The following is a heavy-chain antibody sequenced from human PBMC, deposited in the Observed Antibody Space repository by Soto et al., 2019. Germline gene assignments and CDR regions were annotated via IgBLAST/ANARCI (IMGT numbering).Heavy chain of an antibody. CDR3: ARGGAVSSGWYDGH. CDR2: IYYSGST. J-gene: IGHJ4*02. Sequence: PSETLSLTCTVSGGSISSYYWNWIRQSPGKGLEWIGYIYYSGSTNYNPSLKSRVTISVDTSKNQFSLKLSSVTAADTAVYYCARGGAVSSGWYDGHWGLGTLVTVSS. CDR1: GGSISSYY. D-gene: IGHD6-19*01. V-gene: IGHV4-59*08.